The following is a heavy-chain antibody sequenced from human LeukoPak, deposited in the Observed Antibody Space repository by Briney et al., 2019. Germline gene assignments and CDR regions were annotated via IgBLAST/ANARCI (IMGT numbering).Heavy chain of an antibody. D-gene: IGHD1-1*01. J-gene: IGHJ4*02. Sequence: GGSLRLSCAASGFPFNNFAMSWVRQAPGKGLEWVSALSPTSSSTYYADSVKGRFTISRDNSKNTLYLEMNSLRAEDTAVYYCAEVDTGNKFDFWGQGTLVTVSS. CDR3: AEVDTGNKFDF. CDR2: LSPTSSST. CDR1: GFPFNNFA. V-gene: IGHV3-23*01.